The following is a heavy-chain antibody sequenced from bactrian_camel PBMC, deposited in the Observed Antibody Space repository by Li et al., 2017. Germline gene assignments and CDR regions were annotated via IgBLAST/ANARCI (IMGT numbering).Heavy chain of an antibody. V-gene: IGHV3S55*01. CDR3: AADYHYYCAYVPKETSAFRY. CDR2: IDTDGRT. Sequence: HVQLVESGGGSVQAGGSLRLSCSVSGNYSPYGRYCMAWFRQAPGKEREGVATIDTDGRTSYADSVKGRFTISQDNAKNTLYLQMNSLKPEDTAMYYCAADYHYYCAYVPKETSAFRYWGQGTQVTVS. CDR1: GNYSPYGRYC. D-gene: IGHD4*01. J-gene: IGHJ4*01.